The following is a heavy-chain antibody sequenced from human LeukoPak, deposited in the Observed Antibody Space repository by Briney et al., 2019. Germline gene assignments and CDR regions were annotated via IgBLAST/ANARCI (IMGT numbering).Heavy chain of an antibody. CDR1: GGSFSGYY. CDR3: ARHLRHPELNTMYGVVDY. V-gene: IGHV4-34*01. D-gene: IGHD3-3*01. Sequence: SETLSLTCAVYGGSFSGYYWSWIRQPPGKGLEWIGEINHSGSTNYNPSPKGRVTISVDTSKNQFSLKVSSVTAADTAVYYCARHLRHPELNTMYGVVDYWGQGTLVTVSS. J-gene: IGHJ4*02. CDR2: INHSGST.